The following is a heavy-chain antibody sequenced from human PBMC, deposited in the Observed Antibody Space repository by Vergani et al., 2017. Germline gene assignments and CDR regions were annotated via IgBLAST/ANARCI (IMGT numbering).Heavy chain of an antibody. CDR3: ARCRYCLGSGSYPYFYYYGLDV. V-gene: IGHV3-21*01. CDR1: GFTFSSYS. D-gene: IGHD3-10*01. CDR2: ISSSSSYI. J-gene: IGHJ6*02. Sequence: EVQLVESGGGLDKRGGSLRLSCAASGFTFSSYSMNWVRQAPGKGLEWVSSISSSSSYIHYSDSLKGRFTISRDNAKSSLYLQMNSLKAEDTGVYYCARCRYCLGSGSYPYFYYYGLDVWGQGTAVTVSS.